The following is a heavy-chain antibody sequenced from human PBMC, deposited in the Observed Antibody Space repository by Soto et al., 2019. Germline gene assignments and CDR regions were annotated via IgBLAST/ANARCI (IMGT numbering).Heavy chain of an antibody. CDR3: ARGLKGYYFDY. V-gene: IGHV3-48*01. CDR2: ISSSSSTI. Sequence: GGSLRLSCAASGFTFSSYSMNWVRQAPGKGLEWVSYISSSSSTIHYADSVKGRFTISKDDAKNSLYLQMNSLRAEDTAVYYCARGLKGYYFDYWGQGTLVTAPQ. CDR1: GFTFSSYS. J-gene: IGHJ4*02.